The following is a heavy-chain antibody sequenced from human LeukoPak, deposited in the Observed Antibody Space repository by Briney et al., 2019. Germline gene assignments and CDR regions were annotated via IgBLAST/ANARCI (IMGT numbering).Heavy chain of an antibody. J-gene: IGHJ4*02. V-gene: IGHV4-59*06. CDR2: IYYSGST. D-gene: IGHD6-13*01. CDR3: ASGPAAGTDFDY. Sequence: PSETLSLTCTVSGGSMINNYWSWIRQPPGKGLEWIGYIYYSGSTYYNPSLKSRVTISVDTSKNQFSLKLSSVTAADTAVYYCASGPAAGTDFDYWGQGTLVTVSS. CDR1: GGSMINNY.